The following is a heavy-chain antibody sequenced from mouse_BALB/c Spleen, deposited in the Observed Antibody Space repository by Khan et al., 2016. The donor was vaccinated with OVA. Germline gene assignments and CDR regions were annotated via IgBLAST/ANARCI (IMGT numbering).Heavy chain of an antibody. CDR1: GFNIKDTY. CDR3: ATLYVNPFAC. CDR2: IDPPNDDT. V-gene: IGHV14-3*02. D-gene: IGHD2-1*01. J-gene: IGHJ3*01. Sequence: EVQLQQSGAELVKPGASVKLSCSASGFNIKDTYIHWMNQRPEQGLEWIGRIDPPNDDTKYGPTFQAKATLTADTSSNTAYLQLSSRTSEDTAVYYCATLYVNPFACGGQGTLVSVSA.